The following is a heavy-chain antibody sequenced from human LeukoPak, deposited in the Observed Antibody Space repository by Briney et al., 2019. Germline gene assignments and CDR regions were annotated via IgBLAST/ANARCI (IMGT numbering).Heavy chain of an antibody. D-gene: IGHD3-10*01. CDR1: GGTFSSYA. V-gene: IGHV1-69*13. CDR3: ARDLDYDYYGPGGAFDI. Sequence: ASVKVSCKASGGTFSSYAISWVRQGPGQGLEWMGGIIPIFGTANYAQKFQGRVTITADESTSTAYMELSSLRSEDTAVYYCARDLDYDYYGPGGAFDIWGQGTMVTVSS. J-gene: IGHJ3*02. CDR2: IIPIFGTA.